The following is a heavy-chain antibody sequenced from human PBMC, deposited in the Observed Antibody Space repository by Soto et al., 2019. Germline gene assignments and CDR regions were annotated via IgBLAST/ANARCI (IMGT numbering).Heavy chain of an antibody. J-gene: IGHJ4*02. CDR2: IIPTFGTV. D-gene: IGHD5-12*01. V-gene: IGHV1-69*13. CDR1: GGTFSSYA. Sequence: ASVKVSCKASGGTFSSYAISWVRQAPGQGLEWMGGIIPTFGTVNYAQKFQGRVTITADDSTSTAYMELSSLRSDDTAVYYCASMVAAKWYFDYWGQGPLVTVSS. CDR3: ASMVAAKWYFDY.